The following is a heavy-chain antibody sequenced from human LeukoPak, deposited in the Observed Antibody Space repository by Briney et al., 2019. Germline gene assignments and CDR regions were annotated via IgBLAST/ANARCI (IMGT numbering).Heavy chain of an antibody. CDR1: GFTFSDYY. J-gene: IGHJ4*02. D-gene: IGHD2-15*01. CDR3: AREWGAYCSGGSCYSGGSDY. V-gene: IGHV3-11*01. CDR2: ISSSGSTI. Sequence: NPGGSLRLSCAASGFTFSDYYMSWTRQAPGKGLEWVSYISSSGSTIYYADSVKGRFTISRDNAKNSLYLQMNSLRAEDTAVYYCAREWGAYCSGGSCYSGGSDYWGQGTLVTVSS.